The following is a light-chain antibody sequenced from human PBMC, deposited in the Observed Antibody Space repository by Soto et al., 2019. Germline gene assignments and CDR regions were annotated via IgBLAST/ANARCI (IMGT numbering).Light chain of an antibody. CDR1: SSDVGGYNY. CDR2: EVS. J-gene: IGLJ1*01. Sequence: QSALTQPAFVSGSPGQSITISCTGTSSDVGGYNYVSWYQQHPGKAPKLMIYEVSNRPSGVSNRFSGSKSDNTASLTISGLQAEDEADYYCSSYTSFSTYVFGTGTKLTVL. V-gene: IGLV2-14*01. CDR3: SSYTSFSTYV.